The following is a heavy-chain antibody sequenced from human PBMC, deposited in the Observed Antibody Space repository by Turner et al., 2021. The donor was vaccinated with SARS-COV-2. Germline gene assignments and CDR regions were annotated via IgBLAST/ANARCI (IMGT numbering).Heavy chain of an antibody. CDR3: ARASSYSGGWYGRHVDWYFDL. CDR2: IVPFFGLS. J-gene: IGHJ2*01. CDR1: GDTFSNYA. D-gene: IGHD6-19*01. V-gene: IGHV1-69*10. Sequence: QVQLVQSGAEVKKPGSTVKVSCKASGDTFSNYAVSWVRQAPGQGLEWMGGIVPFFGLSHSAQRFHGRVTITADKSTSTSYMELSSLRSEDTAVYYCARASSYSGGWYGRHVDWYFDLWGRGTLVIVSS.